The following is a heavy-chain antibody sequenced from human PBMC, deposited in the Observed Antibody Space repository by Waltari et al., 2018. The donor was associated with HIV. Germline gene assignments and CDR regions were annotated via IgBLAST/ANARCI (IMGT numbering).Heavy chain of an antibody. CDR1: GASISSGNTY. CDR3: ARARVRSGYGLYYYYGLDV. D-gene: IGHD5-12*01. CDR2: IYSSGST. V-gene: IGHV4-61*02. Sequence: QVQLQESGPGLVKPSQTLSLTCTVSGASISSGNTYWSWIRQPAGKGLDWIGRIYSSGSTTYNPSLKSRVTISLDTSKNQFSLKLTSVTAADTAVYYCARARVRSGYGLYYYYGLDVWGQGTTFTVSS. J-gene: IGHJ6*02.